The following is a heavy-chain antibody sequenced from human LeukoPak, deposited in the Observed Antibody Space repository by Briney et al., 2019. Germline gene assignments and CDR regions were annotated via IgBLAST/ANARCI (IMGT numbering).Heavy chain of an antibody. V-gene: IGHV3-21*01. D-gene: IGHD3-10*01. Sequence: GGSLRLSCAASGFTFSSYGMHWVRQAPGKGLEWVSSISSSSSYIYYADSVKGRFTISRDNAKNPLYLQMNSLRAEDTAVYYCARAMVRNFDYWGQGTLVTVSS. J-gene: IGHJ4*02. CDR3: ARAMVRNFDY. CDR2: ISSSSSYI. CDR1: GFTFSSYG.